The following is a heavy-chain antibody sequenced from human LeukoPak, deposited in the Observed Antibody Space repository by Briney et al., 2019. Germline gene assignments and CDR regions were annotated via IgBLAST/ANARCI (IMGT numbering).Heavy chain of an antibody. CDR1: GFSFSRYS. CDR3: ARDGGYSGYDADC. CDR2: ISDSSAM. V-gene: IGHV3-48*01. Sequence: GGSLRLSCAASGFSFSRYSMKWVRQAPGTGLEWVSYISDSSAMYYADSVRGRFTISRDNAKNSLFLQMSSLRVEDTGVYYCARDGGYSGYDADCWGPGTLVTVSS. D-gene: IGHD5-12*01. J-gene: IGHJ4*02.